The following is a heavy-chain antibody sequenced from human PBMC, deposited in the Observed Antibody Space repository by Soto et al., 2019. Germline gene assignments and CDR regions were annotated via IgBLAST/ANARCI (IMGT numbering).Heavy chain of an antibody. CDR1: GDTFNFYT. D-gene: IGHD3-10*01. CDR3: ATNYGSGSTHFDY. Sequence: QVQLVQSGAEVRKPGSSVKVSCTASGDTFNFYTISWVRQAPGQGLEWMGRVIPMLRMSNYAQKFQGRVTIGADKSTSTAYMALSSLRSDDTAVYYCATNYGSGSTHFDYWGQGTLVTVSS. CDR2: VIPMLRMS. V-gene: IGHV1-69*02. J-gene: IGHJ4*02.